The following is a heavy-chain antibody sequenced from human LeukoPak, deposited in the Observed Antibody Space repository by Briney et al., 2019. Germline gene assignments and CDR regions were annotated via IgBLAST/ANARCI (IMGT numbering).Heavy chain of an antibody. CDR2: IYNGGST. Sequence: PGGSLRLSCAASGFTVSSNYMSWVRQAPGKGLDWVSLIYNGGSTYYADSVKDRFTISRDSSKNTLYLQMNSLRAEDTAVYYCARVGPYYYYMDVWGKGTTVTVSS. J-gene: IGHJ6*03. D-gene: IGHD1-26*01. CDR1: GFTVSSNY. V-gene: IGHV3-53*01. CDR3: ARVGPYYYYMDV.